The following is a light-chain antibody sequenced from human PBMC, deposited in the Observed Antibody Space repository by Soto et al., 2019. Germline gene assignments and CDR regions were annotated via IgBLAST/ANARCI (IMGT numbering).Light chain of an antibody. J-gene: IGLJ1*01. V-gene: IGLV2-14*01. CDR2: EVS. Sequence: QSALTQPASVSWSPGHAITISCTGTSSDVGGYNYVSWYQQHPGKAPKLMIYEVSNRPSGVSNRFSGSKSGNTASLTISGLQAEEEADYYCSSYTSSSHYVFGTGTKVTXL. CDR1: SSDVGGYNY. CDR3: SSYTSSSHYV.